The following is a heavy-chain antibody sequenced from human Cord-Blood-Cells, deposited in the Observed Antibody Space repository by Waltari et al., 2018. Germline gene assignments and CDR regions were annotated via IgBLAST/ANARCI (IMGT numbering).Heavy chain of an antibody. CDR3: TTVPVVTTSYYYYYGMDV. V-gene: IGHV3-15*01. CDR1: GFTFSNAW. Sequence: EVQLVESGGGLVKPGGSLRLSCAASGFTFSNAWMSWVRQAPGKGLEWVGRFKSKTDGGTTDYAAPVKGRFTISRDDSKNTLYLQMNSLKTEDTAVYYCTTVPVVTTSYYYYYGMDVWGQGTTVTVSS. J-gene: IGHJ6*02. CDR2: FKSKTDGGTT. D-gene: IGHD3-22*01.